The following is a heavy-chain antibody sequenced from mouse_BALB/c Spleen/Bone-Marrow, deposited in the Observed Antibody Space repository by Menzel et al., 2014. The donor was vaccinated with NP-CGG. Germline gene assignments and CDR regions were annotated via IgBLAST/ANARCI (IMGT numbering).Heavy chain of an antibody. J-gene: IGHJ4*01. V-gene: IGHV1-87*01. CDR1: GYTFTSYW. Sequence: VQLQQSGAVLARPGASVKLSCKASGYTFTSYWMQWVKQRPGQGLEWIGAIYPGDGDTRYTQKFKGKATLTADKSSSTAYMQLSSLASEDSAVYYCARRDYGIRENYYAMDYWGQGTSVTVSS. D-gene: IGHD1-2*01. CDR3: ARRDYGIRENYYAMDY. CDR2: IYPGDGDT.